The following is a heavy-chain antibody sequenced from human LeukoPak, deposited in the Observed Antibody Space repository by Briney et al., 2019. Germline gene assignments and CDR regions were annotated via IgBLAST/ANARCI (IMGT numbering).Heavy chain of an antibody. D-gene: IGHD2-2*01. Sequence: ASVKVSCTASGYTFTSYGISWVRQAPGQGLEWMGWISAYNGNTNYAQKLQGRVTMTTDTSTSTAYMELRSLRSDDTAVYYCAREFRTYCSSTSCYVHYFDYWGQGTLVTVSS. J-gene: IGHJ4*02. CDR2: ISAYNGNT. CDR3: AREFRTYCSSTSCYVHYFDY. V-gene: IGHV1-18*04. CDR1: GYTFTSYG.